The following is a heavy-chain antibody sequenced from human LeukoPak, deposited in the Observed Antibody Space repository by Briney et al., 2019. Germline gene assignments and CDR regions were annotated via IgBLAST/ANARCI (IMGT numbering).Heavy chain of an antibody. CDR3: ARGDYYYDSRINAFDI. CDR2: MNPNSGNT. Sequence: ASVKVSCKASGYTFTSYDINWVRQATGQGLEWMGWMNPNSGNTGYAQKFQGRVTITRNTSISTAYMELSSLRSEDTAVYYCARGDYYYDSRINAFDIWGQGTMVTVSS. J-gene: IGHJ3*02. V-gene: IGHV1-8*03. D-gene: IGHD3-22*01. CDR1: GYTFTSYD.